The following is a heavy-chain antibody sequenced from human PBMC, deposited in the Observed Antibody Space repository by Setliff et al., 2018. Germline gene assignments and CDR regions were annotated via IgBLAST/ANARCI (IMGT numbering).Heavy chain of an antibody. D-gene: IGHD1-26*01. Sequence: PSETLSLTCTVSGASLRSGSNYWGWFRQPAGKGLEWIGRIYTDGTTNYNPSLKSRVSISADTSKNQFSLKLTSVTAADTAVYYCARDNTIVGATDYWGQGALVTVSS. CDR1: GASLRSGSNY. CDR3: ARDNTIVGATDY. V-gene: IGHV4-61*02. CDR2: IYTDGTT. J-gene: IGHJ4*02.